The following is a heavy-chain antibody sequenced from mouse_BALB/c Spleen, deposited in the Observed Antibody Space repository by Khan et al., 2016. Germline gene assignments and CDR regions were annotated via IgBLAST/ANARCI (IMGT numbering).Heavy chain of an antibody. Sequence: EVELVESGGGLVKPGGSLKLSCAASGFAFSSYDMSWVRQTPEKRLEWVAYISSGGGSTYYPDTVKGRFTISRDNAKNTLYLQMSSLKSEETAMYYRASRYDYFDYWGQGTTLTVSS. CDR1: GFAFSSYD. CDR3: ASRYDYFDY. D-gene: IGHD2-14*01. V-gene: IGHV5-12-1*01. CDR2: ISSGGGST. J-gene: IGHJ2*01.